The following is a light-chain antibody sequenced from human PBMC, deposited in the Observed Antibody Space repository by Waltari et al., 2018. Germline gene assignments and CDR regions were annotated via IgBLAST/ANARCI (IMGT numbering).Light chain of an antibody. Sequence: SYELTQPPSVSVSPGQTASITCSGDRLGDKYVCWYQQKPGQSPVLVIYQLNKRPSGIPERFSGSKSGNTATLTSSGTQAMDEADYYCQAWDSSTAHVVFGGGTKLTVL. J-gene: IGLJ2*01. V-gene: IGLV3-1*01. CDR3: QAWDSSTAHVV. CDR1: RLGDKY. CDR2: QLN.